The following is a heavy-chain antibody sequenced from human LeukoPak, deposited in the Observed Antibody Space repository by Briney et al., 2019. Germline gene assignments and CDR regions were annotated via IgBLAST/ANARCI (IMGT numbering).Heavy chain of an antibody. CDR2: SYSDGST. D-gene: IGHD2-15*01. V-gene: IGHV3-53*01. CDR3: ARGYCGGGSCYWFDY. J-gene: IGHJ4*02. CDR1: GFTFSSYG. Sequence: QAGGSLRLSCAASGFTFSSYGMHWVRQAPGKGLEWVSVSYSDGSTYYADSVKGRFTISRDNSKNTLFLQMNSLRAEDTAVYYCARGYCGGGSCYWFDYWGQGTLVTVSS.